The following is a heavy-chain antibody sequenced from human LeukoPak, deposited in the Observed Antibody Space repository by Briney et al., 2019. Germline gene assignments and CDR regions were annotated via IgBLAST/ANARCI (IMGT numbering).Heavy chain of an antibody. CDR1: GSTFSNYV. CDR2: IRGSGGST. D-gene: IGHD3-9*01. V-gene: IGHV3-23*01. Sequence: GGSLRLSCAASGSTFSNYVMSWVRQAPGKGLEWVSAIRGSGGSTYYADSVKGRFTISRDNSKNTLYLQMSSLRAEDTAVYYCAKDGGEYYDILTGYYPRLYYMDVWGKGTTVTISS. CDR3: AKDGGEYYDILTGYYPRLYYMDV. J-gene: IGHJ6*03.